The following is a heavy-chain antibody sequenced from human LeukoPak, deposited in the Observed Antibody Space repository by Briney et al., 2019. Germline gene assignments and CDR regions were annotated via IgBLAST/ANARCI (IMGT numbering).Heavy chain of an antibody. J-gene: IGHJ4*02. Sequence: SVKVSCKASGGTFSSYAISWVRQAPGQGLEWMGRIIPILGIANYAQKFQGRATITADKSTSTAYMELSSLRSEDTAVYYCARVEVECSSTSCFDYWGQGTLVTVSS. CDR2: IIPILGIA. V-gene: IGHV1-69*04. CDR1: GGTFSSYA. D-gene: IGHD2-2*01. CDR3: ARVEVECSSTSCFDY.